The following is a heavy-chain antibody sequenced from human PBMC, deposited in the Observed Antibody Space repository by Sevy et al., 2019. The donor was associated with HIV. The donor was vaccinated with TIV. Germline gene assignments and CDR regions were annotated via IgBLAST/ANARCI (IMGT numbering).Heavy chain of an antibody. Sequence: ASVKVSCKASGFTFSSSAVQWVRQARGQGLEWIGWIVVGSGTTNYAQRFQERVTITRDMSTTTVYMERRSLRAEDTAVYYCAAVDMTTFGVPLRVFNIWGQGTMVTVSS. D-gene: IGHD3-16*01. J-gene: IGHJ3*02. V-gene: IGHV1-58*01. CDR3: AAVDMTTFGVPLRVFNI. CDR1: GFTFSSSA. CDR2: IVVGSGTT.